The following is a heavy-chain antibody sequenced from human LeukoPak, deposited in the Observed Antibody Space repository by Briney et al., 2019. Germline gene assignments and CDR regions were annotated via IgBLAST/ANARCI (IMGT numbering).Heavy chain of an antibody. CDR2: VRRKVYGGTT. CDR1: GFTFSDST. Sequence: GRSLRLSCAASGFTFSDSTMSWYRQAPGKGLEWVGFVRRKVYGGTTEYAASVKGRFTISRDDSNSIAYLQMDSLKTEDTAVYYCTRGQGLYHWGQGTLVIVSS. V-gene: IGHV3-49*03. J-gene: IGHJ4*02. CDR3: TRGQGLYH. D-gene: IGHD2/OR15-2a*01.